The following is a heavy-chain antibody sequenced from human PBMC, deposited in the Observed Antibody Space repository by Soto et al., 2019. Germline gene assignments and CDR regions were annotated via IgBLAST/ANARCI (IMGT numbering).Heavy chain of an antibody. Sequence: QVQLQESGPGLLKPSETPSLTCTVSGGSINNDSFFWGWVRQPPGKGLEWIGDIYHSGSTTYNPSLNSRLTISIATSNNQFSLRLNSVTAADTAFYYFAREYYHAGTYIVGSVPWFASWGQGTLVTVS. CDR2: IYHSGST. CDR1: GGSINNDSFF. D-gene: IGHD3-10*01. J-gene: IGHJ5*01. V-gene: IGHV4-39*01. CDR3: AREYYHAGTYIVGSVPWFAS.